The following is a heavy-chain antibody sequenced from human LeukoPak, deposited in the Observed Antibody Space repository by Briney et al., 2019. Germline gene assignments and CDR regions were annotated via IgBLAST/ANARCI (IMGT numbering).Heavy chain of an antibody. V-gene: IGHV4-34*01. CDR1: GGSFSGYY. D-gene: IGHD6-6*01. CDR2: INHSGST. CDR3: ARRRQYDSSLFGNFDL. J-gene: IGHJ2*01. Sequence: SETLSLTCAVYGGSFSGYYWSWIRQSPGKGLEWIGEINHSGSTNYNPSLKSRVTISVDTSKNQFSLKLSSVTAADTAVYYCARRRQYDSSLFGNFDLWGRGTLDTVSS.